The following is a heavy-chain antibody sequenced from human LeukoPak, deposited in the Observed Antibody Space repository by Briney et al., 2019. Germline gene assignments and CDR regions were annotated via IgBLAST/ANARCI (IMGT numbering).Heavy chain of an antibody. J-gene: IGHJ2*01. V-gene: IGHV3-23*01. D-gene: IGHD6-13*01. CDR1: GFTFSSYA. CDR2: ISGSGGST. Sequence: GGSLRLSCAASGFTFSSYAMSWVRQAPGKGLEWVSAISGSGGSTYYADSVKGRFTISRDNSKNTLYLRMNSLRAEDTAVYYCAKDKAIAAAGTYWYFDLWGRGTLVTVSS. CDR3: AKDKAIAAAGTYWYFDL.